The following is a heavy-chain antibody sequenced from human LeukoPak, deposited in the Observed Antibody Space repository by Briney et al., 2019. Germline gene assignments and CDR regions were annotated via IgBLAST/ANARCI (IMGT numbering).Heavy chain of an antibody. J-gene: IGHJ3*02. V-gene: IGHV4-38-2*01. D-gene: IGHD3-22*01. CDR3: ARPVGLRITTRYDAFDI. CDR1: GYSISSGYY. Sequence: PETLSLTCAVSGYSISSGYYWGWIRQPPGKGRGWIGSIFHSGSVYYNPSLKGRITISVDTYKNQFSLRLRSVTASDTGVYYCARPVGLRITTRYDAFDIWGQRTMVTVSS. CDR2: IFHSGSV.